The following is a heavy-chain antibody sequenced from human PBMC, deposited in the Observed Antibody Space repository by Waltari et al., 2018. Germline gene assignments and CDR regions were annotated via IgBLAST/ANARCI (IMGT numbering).Heavy chain of an antibody. V-gene: IGHV3-7*01. CDR3: SREKHYGDYFLYY. D-gene: IGHD4-17*01. CDR1: GLTFSGYW. Sequence: EVQLVESGGCLVQPGGALRLDCAASGLTFSGYWMSWVRQAPGERFGELPNIKPDANEKDYVDSVKGGFTISTDNATKSLYRQMNGLRAKDTAVYYCSREKHYGDYFLYYSGQGTLVTVSS. CDR2: IKPDANEK. J-gene: IGHJ4*02.